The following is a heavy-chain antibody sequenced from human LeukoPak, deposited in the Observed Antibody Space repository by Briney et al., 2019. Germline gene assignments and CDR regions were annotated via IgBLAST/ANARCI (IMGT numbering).Heavy chain of an antibody. J-gene: IGHJ4*02. CDR2: SCSSGSST. Sequence: GGSLRLSCAASGFSFSDYYMHWIRQAPGKGLEWVSYSCSSGSSTYYADSVKGRFTISRDYAKNALFLQMNSLRAEDTAVCYCTAAPNTTPGSLGHWGQGTLVTVSS. D-gene: IGHD6-25*01. V-gene: IGHV3-11*01. CDR1: GFSFSDYY. CDR3: TAAPNTTPGSLGH.